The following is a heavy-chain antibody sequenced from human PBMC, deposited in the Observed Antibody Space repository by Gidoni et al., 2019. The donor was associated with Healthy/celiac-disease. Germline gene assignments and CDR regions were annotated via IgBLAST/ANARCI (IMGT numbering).Heavy chain of an antibody. J-gene: IGHJ4*02. CDR3: ARASTDYYDSSGYYYI. CDR1: GSTFTSYY. D-gene: IGHD3-22*01. Sequence: QVQLVQSGAEVKKPGASVKVSCKASGSTFTSYYMHWVRQAPGQGLEWMGIINPSGGSTSYAQKFQGRVTMTRDTSTSTVYMELSSLRSEDTAVYYCARASTDYYDSSGYYYIWGQGTLVTVSS. CDR2: INPSGGST. V-gene: IGHV1-46*01.